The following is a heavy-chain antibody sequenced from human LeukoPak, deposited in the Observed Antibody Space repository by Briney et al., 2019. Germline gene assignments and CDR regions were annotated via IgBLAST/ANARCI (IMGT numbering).Heavy chain of an antibody. CDR3: ARVDSAEKRDFDY. D-gene: IGHD3-22*01. J-gene: IGHJ4*02. CDR1: GFTFSNYW. Sequence: GGSLRLSCAASGFTFSNYWMTWVRQAPGKGLEWVANIKEGGSEKYYVDSVKGRFTISGDNAKNSAFLQMNSLRAEDTAVYYCARVDSAEKRDFDYWGQGTLVTVSS. CDR2: IKEGGSEK. V-gene: IGHV3-7*01.